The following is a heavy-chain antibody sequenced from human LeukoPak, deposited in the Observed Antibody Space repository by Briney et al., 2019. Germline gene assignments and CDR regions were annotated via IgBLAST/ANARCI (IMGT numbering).Heavy chain of an antibody. D-gene: IGHD1-1*01. CDR3: AREKRPRPRTYYYYYMDV. CDR1: GGSVSSYY. Sequence: SASLSLTCTVSGGSVSSYYSSWTRQPPGKGLGWIGYIYTSGRTNYNPSLKSRVTISVVTSKNQCSLKLSSVTAADTALYYCAREKRPRPRTYYYYYMDVWGKGTTVTVSS. V-gene: IGHV4-4*09. CDR2: IYTSGRT. J-gene: IGHJ6*03.